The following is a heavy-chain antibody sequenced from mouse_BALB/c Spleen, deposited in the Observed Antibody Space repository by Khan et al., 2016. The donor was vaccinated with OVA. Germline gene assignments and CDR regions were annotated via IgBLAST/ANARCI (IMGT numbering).Heavy chain of an antibody. Sequence: EVQLQQSGPELEKPGASVKMSCKASGYTFTSYVMYWVKQKPGQGLEWIGYINPYNDGTKYNENFKGKATLTSDKSSSTAYMELSSLTSEDSAVYYGSRWEYYRYPYAMDYWGQGTSVTVSS. CDR1: GYTFTSYV. D-gene: IGHD2-14*01. CDR3: SRWEYYRYPYAMDY. J-gene: IGHJ4*01. V-gene: IGHV1S136*01. CDR2: INPYNDGT.